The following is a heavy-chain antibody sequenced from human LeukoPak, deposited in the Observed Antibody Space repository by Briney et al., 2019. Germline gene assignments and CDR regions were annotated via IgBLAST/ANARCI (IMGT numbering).Heavy chain of an antibody. D-gene: IGHD3-22*01. Sequence: SVKVSCKASGGTFSSYSISWVRQAPGQGLEWMGGIIPIFGTANYAQKFQGRVTITADESTSTAYMGLSSLRSEGTAVYYCASPVYYYDSSGYQYYYYYGMDVWGQGTTVTVSS. V-gene: IGHV1-69*13. J-gene: IGHJ6*02. CDR2: IIPIFGTA. CDR1: GGTFSSYS. CDR3: ASPVYYYDSSGYQYYYYYGMDV.